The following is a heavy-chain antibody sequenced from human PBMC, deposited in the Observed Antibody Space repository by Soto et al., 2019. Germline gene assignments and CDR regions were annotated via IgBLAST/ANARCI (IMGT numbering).Heavy chain of an antibody. Sequence: QVQLVQSAAEVKKPGASLKVSCKASGYIFIRYGISWVRLAPGQGLEWMGWISPYNDYTIYAQKLQGRVTMTTDTSTRTVYMELRSLKSDDTAVYYCARGGFYDTSWGKLSHYGLDVWGQGTSVTVSS. CDR3: ARGGFYDTSWGKLSHYGLDV. CDR2: ISPYNDYT. CDR1: GYIFIRYG. D-gene: IGHD3-16*01. V-gene: IGHV1-18*01. J-gene: IGHJ6*02.